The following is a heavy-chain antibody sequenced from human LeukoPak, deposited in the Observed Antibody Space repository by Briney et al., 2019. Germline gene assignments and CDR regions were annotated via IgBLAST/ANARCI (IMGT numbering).Heavy chain of an antibody. J-gene: IGHJ4*02. V-gene: IGHV3-23*01. D-gene: IGHD3-22*01. CDR3: AKATHYYDSSGYNGVFDY. Sequence: GGSLRVSCAASGFTITAYALSWVRQAPGKGLEWVAAITGTADNTHYADSVQGRFTISRDNSENTLFLQMNSLRAEDAAVYYCAKATHYYDSSGYNGVFDYWGQGTLVTLSS. CDR2: ITGTADNT. CDR1: GFTITAYA.